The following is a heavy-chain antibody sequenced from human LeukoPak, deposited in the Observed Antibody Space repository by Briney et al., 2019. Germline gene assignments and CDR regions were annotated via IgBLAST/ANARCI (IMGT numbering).Heavy chain of an antibody. V-gene: IGHV4-39*07. CDR3: ARYTYYYGTSTD. CDR2: IYYSGST. J-gene: IGHJ4*02. CDR1: GGSISSSSYY. Sequence: SETLSLTCTVSGGSISSSSYYWGWIRQPPGKGLEWIGSIYYSGSTHYNPSLKSRVTISRDTSENQFSLKLSSVTAADTAVYYCARYTYYYGTSTDWGQGTLVTVSS. D-gene: IGHD3-10*01.